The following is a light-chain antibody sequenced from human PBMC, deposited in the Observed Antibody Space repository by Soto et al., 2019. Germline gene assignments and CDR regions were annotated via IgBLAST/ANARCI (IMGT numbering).Light chain of an antibody. J-gene: IGKJ1*01. V-gene: IGKV1-5*01. Sequence: DIQMTQSPPTLSASVGDRVTITCRASQSISTWLAWYQQKPGKAPKLLISAASSLESGVPPRFSGSGSGTDFTLTITSLQPEDFATYYCQQSHSIPWTFGQGTKVDI. CDR3: QQSHSIPWT. CDR2: AAS. CDR1: QSISTW.